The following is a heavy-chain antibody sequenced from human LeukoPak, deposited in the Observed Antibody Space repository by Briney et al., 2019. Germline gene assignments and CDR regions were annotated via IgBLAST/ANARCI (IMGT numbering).Heavy chain of an antibody. J-gene: IGHJ4*02. CDR3: ASDTVTTAFGALDY. Sequence: PSETLSLTCTVSGGSISSYYWSWVRQAPGKGLEWVSVIYSGGSTYYADSVKGRFTISRDNSKNTLYLQVNSLRAEDTAVYYCASDTVTTAFGALDYWGQGTLVTVSS. CDR2: IYSGGST. D-gene: IGHD4-11*01. V-gene: IGHV3-66*02. CDR1: GGSISSYY.